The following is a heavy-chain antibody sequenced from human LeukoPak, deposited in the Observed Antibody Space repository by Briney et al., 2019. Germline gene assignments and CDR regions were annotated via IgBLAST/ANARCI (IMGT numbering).Heavy chain of an antibody. D-gene: IGHD3-16*01. CDR1: GYTFTGYY. V-gene: IGHV1-2*02. CDR3: TRVGVDYWFDP. CDR2: INPNSGGT. Sequence: GASVKVSCKASGYTFTGYYMHWVRQAPGQGLEWMGWINPNSGGTNYALKFQGRVTMTRDTSISTAYMELSRLKSDDTAVYYCTRVGVDYWFDPWGQGTLVTVSS. J-gene: IGHJ5*02.